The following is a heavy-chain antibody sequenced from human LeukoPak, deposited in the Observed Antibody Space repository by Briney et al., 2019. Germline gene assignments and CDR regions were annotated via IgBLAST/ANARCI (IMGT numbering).Heavy chain of an antibody. V-gene: IGHV1-2*06. CDR1: GYTFTGYY. Sequence: ASVKVSCKASGYTFTGYYIHLVRQAPGQGLEWMGRINPNNGGTNYAQKFQGRVTMTRDTSISTAYMELSRLRSDDTAVYYCARYLSGWYGDFDYWGQGTLVTVSS. CDR2: INPNNGGT. CDR3: ARYLSGWYGDFDY. J-gene: IGHJ4*02. D-gene: IGHD6-19*01.